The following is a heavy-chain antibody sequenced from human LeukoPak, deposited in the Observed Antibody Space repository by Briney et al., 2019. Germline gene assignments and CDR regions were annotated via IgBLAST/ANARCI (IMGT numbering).Heavy chain of an antibody. CDR2: IYTSGST. CDR1: GDSINNYY. V-gene: IGHV4-4*07. D-gene: IGHD3-16*01. CDR3: ARRNQYYAGWSRWFDP. J-gene: IGHJ5*02. Sequence: SETLSLTCTVSGDSINNYYWTWIRQPAGKGLEWIGRIYTSGSTNYNPSLKSRVTMSVDTSKNQFSLKLSSVTAADTAVYYCARRNQYYAGWSRWFDPWGQGTLVTVSS.